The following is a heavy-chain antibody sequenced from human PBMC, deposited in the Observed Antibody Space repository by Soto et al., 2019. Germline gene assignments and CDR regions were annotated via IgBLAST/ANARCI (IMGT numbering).Heavy chain of an antibody. CDR1: GGSISSSSYY. Sequence: QLQLQESGPGLVKPSETLSLTCTVSGGSISSSSYYWGWIRQPPGKGLEWIGSNSGSTYYNPSLTSRVTISVDTSKNQFSLKLSSVTAADTAVYYCATVWFGESQHWGQGTLVTVSS. CDR3: ATVWFGESQH. CDR2: NSGST. V-gene: IGHV4-39*01. D-gene: IGHD3-10*01. J-gene: IGHJ1*01.